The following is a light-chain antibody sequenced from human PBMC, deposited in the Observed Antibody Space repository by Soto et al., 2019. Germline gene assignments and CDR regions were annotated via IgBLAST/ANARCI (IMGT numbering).Light chain of an antibody. CDR2: SAS. CDR1: QSISTY. V-gene: IGKV1-39*01. J-gene: IGKJ5*01. Sequence: DIQMTQSPSSLSASVRDRITITCRASQSISTYLNWYQQKPGKAPNLLIYSASNLQSGVPSRFSGSGSGTDFTLTISSLQPEDFAAYNCQQSYGTPITFGQGTRLEIK. CDR3: QQSYGTPIT.